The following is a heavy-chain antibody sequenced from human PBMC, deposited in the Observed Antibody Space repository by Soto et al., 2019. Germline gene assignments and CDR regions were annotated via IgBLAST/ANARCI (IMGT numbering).Heavy chain of an antibody. V-gene: IGHV3-23*01. CDR1: GFNFSSYA. J-gene: IGHJ4*02. CDR2: LSGSGGST. D-gene: IGHD3-16*01. CDR3: AIDRRAGGNYGFYFEY. Sequence: PGESLRGSSAASGFNFSSYAMSCVRQAPGKGLEWVSALSGSGGSTYYADSVKGRFTISRDNSKNTLYLQMNSLRAEDTAVYYCAIDRRAGGNYGFYFEYWGQGSPVTVSS.